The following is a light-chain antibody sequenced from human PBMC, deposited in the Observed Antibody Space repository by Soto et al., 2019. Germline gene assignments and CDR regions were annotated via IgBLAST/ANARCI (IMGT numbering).Light chain of an antibody. CDR2: KAS. Sequence: DIQMTQSPSTLSASVGDRVTITFRASQSISSWLALYQQKPGKAPKLLIYKASTLKSGVPSRFSGSGSGTEFTLTISSLQPDDFATYYCQHYNSYSEAFGQGTKVDIK. J-gene: IGKJ1*01. CDR3: QHYNSYSEA. CDR1: QSISSW. V-gene: IGKV1-5*03.